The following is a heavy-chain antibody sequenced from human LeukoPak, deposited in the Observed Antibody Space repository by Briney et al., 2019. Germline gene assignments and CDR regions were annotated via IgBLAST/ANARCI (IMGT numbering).Heavy chain of an antibody. CDR1: GFTFSSYG. Sequence: GGSLRLSCAASGFTFSSYGMHGVRRAPGKGREGGAVIWYDGSNKYYADSVKGRFTISRDNSKNTLYEQMNSLRAADTDVYYCARAEPLYGPRSYYYWGQGHLVRVPS. V-gene: IGHV3-33*08. CDR2: IWYDGSNK. J-gene: IGHJ4*02. CDR3: ARAEPLYGPRSYYY. D-gene: IGHD3-10*01.